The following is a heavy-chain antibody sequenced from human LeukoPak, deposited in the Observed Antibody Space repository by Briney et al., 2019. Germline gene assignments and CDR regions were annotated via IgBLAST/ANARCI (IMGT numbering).Heavy chain of an antibody. CDR3: ARAFGVVIIGTLNDY. J-gene: IGHJ4*02. CDR2: ISYDGSNK. V-gene: IGHV3-30*04. CDR1: RFTFSSYA. D-gene: IGHD3-3*01. Sequence: GGSLRLSCAASRFTFSSYAMHWVRQAPGKGLEWVAVISYDGSNKYYADSVKGRFTISRDNSKNTLYLQMNSLRAEDTAVYYCARAFGVVIIGTLNDYWGQGTLVTVSS.